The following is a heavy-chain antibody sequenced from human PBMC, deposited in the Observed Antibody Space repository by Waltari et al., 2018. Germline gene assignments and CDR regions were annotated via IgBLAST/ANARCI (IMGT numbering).Heavy chain of an antibody. J-gene: IGHJ3*02. D-gene: IGHD4-17*01. Sequence: QVQLQESGPGLVKPSETLSLTCTVSGGSISSHYWSWIRQPPGKGLEWIGYIYYCGSTNSNPSLKSRVTIAVDTAKNQFSLKLSSVTAADTAVYYCARPYGDYGDAFDIWGQGTMVTVSS. CDR2: IYYCGST. V-gene: IGHV4-59*11. CDR3: ARPYGDYGDAFDI. CDR1: GGSISSHY.